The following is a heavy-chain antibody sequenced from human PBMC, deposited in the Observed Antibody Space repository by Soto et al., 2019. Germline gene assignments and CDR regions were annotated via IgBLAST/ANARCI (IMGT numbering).Heavy chain of an antibody. Sequence: QVQLVQSGAEVKKPGASVKVSCKASGYTFTSYGISWVRQAPGQGLEWMGGISAYNGNTNYAQKLQGRVTMTTDTTTRTGYRELGSVRSDDTAVYYCARDGALLGPLDVWGQGTTVTVSS. CDR1: GYTFTSYG. D-gene: IGHD3-16*01. J-gene: IGHJ6*02. V-gene: IGHV1-18*01. CDR3: ARDGALLGPLDV. CDR2: ISAYNGNT.